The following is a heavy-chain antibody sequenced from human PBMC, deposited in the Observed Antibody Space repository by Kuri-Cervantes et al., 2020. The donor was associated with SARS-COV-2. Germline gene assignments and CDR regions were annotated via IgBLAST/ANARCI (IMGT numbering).Heavy chain of an antibody. J-gene: IGHJ4*02. Sequence: LSLTCAASGFNFRTYGLHWVRQAPGKGLEWVSAISGSGGSTYYADSVKGRFTISRDNSKNTLYLQMNSLRAEDTAVYYCAKSRWQQLSWLDYWGQGTLVTVSS. CDR1: GFNFRTYG. CDR2: ISGSGGST. D-gene: IGHD6-13*01. CDR3: AKSRWQQLSWLDY. V-gene: IGHV3-23*01.